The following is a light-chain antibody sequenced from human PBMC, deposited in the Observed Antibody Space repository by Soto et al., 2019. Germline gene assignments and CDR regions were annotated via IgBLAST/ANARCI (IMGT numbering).Light chain of an antibody. J-gene: IGKJ4*01. CDR1: QSISSN. Sequence: EIVMTHSPATLSVSPGERATLSFSASQSISSNLAWYQRKPGQAPRLLMFRTSSRATGFPARFSGSGSGTEFNLTISSLQSEDFGVYYCQQYNNWPRATFGGGTKVEI. CDR3: QQYNNWPRAT. V-gene: IGKV3-15*01. CDR2: RTS.